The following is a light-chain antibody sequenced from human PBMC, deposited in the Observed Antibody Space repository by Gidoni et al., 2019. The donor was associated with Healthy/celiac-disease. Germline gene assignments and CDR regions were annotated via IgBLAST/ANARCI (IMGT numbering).Light chain of an antibody. J-gene: IGKJ3*01. CDR1: QSVSSY. V-gene: IGKV3-11*01. CDR2: DAS. CDR3: QQRSNWLFT. Sequence: IVSTQPPATLSVSPGERATLSCRASQSVSSYLAWYQQKPGQAPRLLIYDASNRATGIPARFSGSGSGTDFTLTISSLEPEDFAVYYCQQRSNWLFTFGPGTKVDIK.